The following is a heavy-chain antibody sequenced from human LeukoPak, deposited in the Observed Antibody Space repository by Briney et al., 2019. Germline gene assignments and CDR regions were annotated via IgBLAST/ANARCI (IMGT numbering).Heavy chain of an antibody. CDR2: ISGSGGRT. CDR1: GFTFSTYA. D-gene: IGHD2-2*02. Sequence: GGSLRLSCAASGFTFSTYAMSWVRQPPGKGLEWVSVISGSGGRTHYADSVKGRFTISRDNSKKTLYLQMNSLRAEDTAIYYCARVGYCSSSSCYNYFYYWGQGTLVTVSS. J-gene: IGHJ4*02. CDR3: ARVGYCSSSSCYNYFYY. V-gene: IGHV3-23*01.